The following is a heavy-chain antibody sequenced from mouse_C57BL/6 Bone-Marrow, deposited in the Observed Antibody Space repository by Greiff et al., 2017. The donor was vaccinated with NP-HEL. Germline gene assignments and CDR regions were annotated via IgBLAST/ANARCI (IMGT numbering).Heavy chain of an antibody. CDR2: ISYDGSN. J-gene: IGHJ2*01. V-gene: IGHV3-6*01. Sequence: EVKLLESGPGLVKPSQSLSLTCSVTGYSITSGYYWNWIRQFPGNKLEWMGYISYDGSNNYNPSLKNRISITRDTSKNQCFLKLNSVTTEDTATYYCAREKKKNFDDWGQGTTLTVSS. CDR1: GYSITSGYY. CDR3: AREKKKNFDD.